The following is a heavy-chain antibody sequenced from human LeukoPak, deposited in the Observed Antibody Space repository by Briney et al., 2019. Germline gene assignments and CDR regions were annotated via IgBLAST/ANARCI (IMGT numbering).Heavy chain of an antibody. Sequence: ASVKVSCKASGYTFTSYDINWVRQATGQGLEWMGWMNPNSGNTGYAQKFQGRVTMTRNTSISTAYMELSSLRPEDTAVYYCARTYCSSTSCYWDYWGQGTLVTVSS. CDR1: GYTFTSYD. CDR3: ARTYCSSTSCYWDY. V-gene: IGHV1-8*01. D-gene: IGHD2-2*01. CDR2: MNPNSGNT. J-gene: IGHJ4*02.